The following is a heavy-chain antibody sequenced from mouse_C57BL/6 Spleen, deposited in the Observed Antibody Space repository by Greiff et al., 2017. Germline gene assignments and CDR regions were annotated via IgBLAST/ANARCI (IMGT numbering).Heavy chain of an antibody. V-gene: IGHV1-19*01. CDR2: INPYNGGT. Sequence: VHVKQSGPVLVKPGASVKMSCKASGYTFTDYYMNWVKQSHGKSLEWIGVINPYNGGTSYNQKFKGKDTLTVDKSSSTAYMELNSLTSEDSAVYYCAREGLDYYYGSTYAMDYWGQGTSVTVSS. CDR3: AREGLDYYYGSTYAMDY. CDR1: GYTFTDYY. D-gene: IGHD1-1*01. J-gene: IGHJ4*01.